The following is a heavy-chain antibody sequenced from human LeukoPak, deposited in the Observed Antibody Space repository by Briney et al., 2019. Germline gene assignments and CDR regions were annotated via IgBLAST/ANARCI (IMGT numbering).Heavy chain of an antibody. J-gene: IGHJ4*02. D-gene: IGHD1-26*01. CDR1: GYTFTSYD. CDR2: MNPNSGNT. V-gene: IGHV1-8*01. Sequence: ASVKVSCKASGYTFTSYDINWVRQATGQGLEWMGWMNPNSGNTGYAQKFQGRVTMTRNTSISTAYMELSSLRSEDTAVYYCARRMPAAKYSGSYFIRYYFDYWGQGTLVTVSS. CDR3: ARRMPAAKYSGSYFIRYYFDY.